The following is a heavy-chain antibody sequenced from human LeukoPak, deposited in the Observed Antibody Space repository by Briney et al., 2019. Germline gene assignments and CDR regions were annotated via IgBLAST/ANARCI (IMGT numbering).Heavy chain of an antibody. V-gene: IGHV1-46*01. CDR3: ARGYNYYDSSGYHAPYFDY. CDR1: GYTFTSYY. J-gene: IGHJ4*02. CDR2: INPSGGST. D-gene: IGHD3-22*01. Sequence: ASVKVSCKASGYTFTSYYMHWVRQAPGQGLEWMGIINPSGGSTSYAQKFQGRVTMTRDTSTSTVYMELSSLRSEDTAVYYCARGYNYYDSSGYHAPYFDYWGQGTLVTVSS.